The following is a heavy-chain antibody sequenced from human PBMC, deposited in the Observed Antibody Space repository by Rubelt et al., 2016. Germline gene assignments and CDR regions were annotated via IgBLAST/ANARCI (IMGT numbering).Heavy chain of an antibody. Sequence: AASGFTFSSYAMSWVRQAPGKGLEWVSAISGSGGSTYYADSVKGRFTISRDNSKNTLYLQMNSLRAEDTAVYYCAKSGTKFLEWLLSWFDPWGQGTLVTVSS. D-gene: IGHD3-3*01. CDR3: AKSGTKFLEWLLSWFDP. CDR1: GFTFSSYA. CDR2: ISGSGGST. V-gene: IGHV3-23*01. J-gene: IGHJ5*02.